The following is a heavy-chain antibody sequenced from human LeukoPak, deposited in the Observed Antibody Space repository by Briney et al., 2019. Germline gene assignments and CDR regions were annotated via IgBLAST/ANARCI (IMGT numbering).Heavy chain of an antibody. V-gene: IGHV3-7*01. CDR2: IKQDGSEK. D-gene: IGHD1-26*01. J-gene: IGHJ4*02. Sequence: TGGSLRLSCAASGFTFSSYWMSWVRQAPGKGLEWVANIKQDGSEKYYVDSVKGRFTISRDNAKNSLYLQMNSLRAEDTAVYYCARGLVIVGARDLFDYWGQGTLVTVSS. CDR3: ARGLVIVGARDLFDY. CDR1: GFTFSSYW.